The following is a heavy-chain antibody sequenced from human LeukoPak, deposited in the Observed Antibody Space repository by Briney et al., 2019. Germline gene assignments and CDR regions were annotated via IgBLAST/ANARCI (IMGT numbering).Heavy chain of an antibody. CDR2: INTNSGGT. D-gene: IGHD3-22*01. Sequence: ASVKVSRKASGYTFTGYYMHWVRQAPGQGLEWMGWINTNSGGTNYAQKFQGRVTMTRDTSISTAYMELSRLRSDDTAVYYCARGGIFNYYDSSGYYFGYWGQGTLVTVSS. CDR1: GYTFTGYY. V-gene: IGHV1-2*02. J-gene: IGHJ4*02. CDR3: ARGGIFNYYDSSGYYFGY.